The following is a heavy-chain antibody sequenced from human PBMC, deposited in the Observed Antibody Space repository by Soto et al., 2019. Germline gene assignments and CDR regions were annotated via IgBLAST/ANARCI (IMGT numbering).Heavy chain of an antibody. CDR3: AGDVGFCSSTSCYSRLGWFDP. Sequence: QVQLVQSGAEVKKPGASVKVSCKASGYTFTGYYMHWVRQAPGQGLECMGWINPNSGGTNYAQKFQGRVTMTRDTSISTAYMELSRLRSDDTAVYYCAGDVGFCSSTSCYSRLGWFDPWGQGTLVTVSS. J-gene: IGHJ5*02. D-gene: IGHD2-2*02. CDR2: INPNSGGT. V-gene: IGHV1-2*02. CDR1: GYTFTGYY.